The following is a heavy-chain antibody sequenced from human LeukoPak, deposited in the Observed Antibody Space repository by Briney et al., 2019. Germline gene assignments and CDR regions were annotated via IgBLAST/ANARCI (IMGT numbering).Heavy chain of an antibody. CDR2: IKSKTDGGTT. CDR3: TTLHGGYSYGYLAEGSFDY. V-gene: IGHV3-15*01. D-gene: IGHD5-18*01. CDR1: GFTVSSNY. J-gene: IGHJ4*02. Sequence: GGSLRLSCAASGFTVSSNYMSWVRQAPGKGLEWVGRIKSKTDGGTTGYAAPVKGRFTISRDDSKNTLYLQMNSLKTEDTAVYYCTTLHGGYSYGYLAEGSFDYWGQGTLVTVSS.